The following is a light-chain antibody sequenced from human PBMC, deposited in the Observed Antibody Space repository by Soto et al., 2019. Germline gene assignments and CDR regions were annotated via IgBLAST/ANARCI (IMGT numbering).Light chain of an antibody. CDR2: DVT. CDR3: SSYTTSSSYV. J-gene: IGLJ1*01. CDR1: SSDVGGYKY. Sequence: QSALTQPPSASGSPGQSVTISCTGTSSDVGGYKYVSWYQQYPGKAPKLMIYDVTSRPSGVSYRFSGSKSGNTASLTISGLQAEDEADYYCSSYTTSSSYVFGTGTKVTVL. V-gene: IGLV2-14*01.